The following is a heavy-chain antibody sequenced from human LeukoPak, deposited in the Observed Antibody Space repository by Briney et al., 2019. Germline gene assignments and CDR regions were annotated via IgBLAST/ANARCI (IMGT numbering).Heavy chain of an antibody. J-gene: IGHJ4*02. CDR2: ISAYNGNT. D-gene: IGHD6-6*01. Sequence: ASVKVSCKASGYTFTSYGISWVRQAPGQGLEWMGWISAYNGNTNYAQKLRGRVTMTTDTSTSTAYMELRSLRSDDTAVYYCARDFVEWAPSSSDYYFDYWGQGTLVTVSS. CDR1: GYTFTSYG. V-gene: IGHV1-18*01. CDR3: ARDFVEWAPSSSDYYFDY.